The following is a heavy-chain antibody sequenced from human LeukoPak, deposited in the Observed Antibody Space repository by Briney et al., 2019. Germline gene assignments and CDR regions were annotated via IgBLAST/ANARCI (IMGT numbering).Heavy chain of an antibody. V-gene: IGHV3-7*01. CDR2: IKHDGREK. D-gene: IGHD2-21*01. CDR3: ARHNYSQFDY. CDR1: GFTFNSYS. Sequence: GGSLRLSCTASGFTFNSYSMTWVRQAPGMGREGGANIKHDGREKYYVDSVRGRFTISRDNAKNSLYLQMNTLRAEDTAVYFCARHNYSQFDYWGQGTLVTASS. J-gene: IGHJ4*02.